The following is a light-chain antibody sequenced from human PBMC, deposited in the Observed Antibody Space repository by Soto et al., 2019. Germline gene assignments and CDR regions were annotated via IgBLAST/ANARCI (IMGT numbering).Light chain of an antibody. CDR2: DVS. CDR1: SSDVGGYNY. V-gene: IGLV2-14*01. CDR3: SSYTGSSTSVV. Sequence: QSVLTQPASVSGSPGQSITISCTGTSSDVGGYNYVSWYQQHPGKAPKLMIYDVSNRPSGVSNRFSGSTSANTASLTISGLLDEDEADYYCSSYTGSSTSVVFGGGTKLTVL. J-gene: IGLJ2*01.